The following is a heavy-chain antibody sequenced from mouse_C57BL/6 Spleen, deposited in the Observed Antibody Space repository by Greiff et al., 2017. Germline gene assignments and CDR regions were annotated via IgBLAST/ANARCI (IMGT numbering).Heavy chain of an antibody. D-gene: IGHD1-1*01. V-gene: IGHV5-9-1*02. J-gene: IGHJ4*01. CDR2: ISSGGDYI. CDR1: GFTFSSYA. CDR3: TRDPYYYGSTQYAMDY. Sequence: EVQLVESGEGLVKPGGSLKLSCAASGFTFSSYAMSWVRQTPEKRLEWVAYISSGGDYIYYADTVKGRFTISRDNARNTLYLQMSSLKSEDTAMYYSTRDPYYYGSTQYAMDYWGQGTSVTGSS.